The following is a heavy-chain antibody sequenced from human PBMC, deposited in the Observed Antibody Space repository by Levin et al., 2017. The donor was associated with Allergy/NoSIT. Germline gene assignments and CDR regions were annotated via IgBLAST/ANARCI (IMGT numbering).Heavy chain of an antibody. Sequence: GESLKISCAASGFTFSSYGMHWVRQAPGKGLEWVAVISYDGSNKYYADSVKGRFTISRDNSKNTLYLQMNSLRAEDTAVYYCAKDLRGWLDTIYYYYGMDVWGQGTTVTVSS. CDR2: ISYDGSNK. V-gene: IGHV3-30*18. J-gene: IGHJ6*02. CDR3: AKDLRGWLDTIYYYYGMDV. D-gene: IGHD6-19*01. CDR1: GFTFSSYG.